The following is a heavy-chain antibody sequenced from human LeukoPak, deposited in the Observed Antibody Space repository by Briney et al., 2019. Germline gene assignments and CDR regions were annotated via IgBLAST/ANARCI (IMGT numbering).Heavy chain of an antibody. V-gene: IGHV3-48*03. CDR2: ISRTGNSI. J-gene: IGHJ4*02. CDR3: ARGPYSSNWYVDY. Sequence: GGSLRLSCAASGFTLSSYEMNWVRLAPGKGLEWISYISRTGNSIYYADSVKGRFTISRDSAKNSLYLQMNSLRAEDTAAYYCARGPYSSNWYVDYWGQGTLVTVAS. D-gene: IGHD6-13*01. CDR1: GFTLSSYE.